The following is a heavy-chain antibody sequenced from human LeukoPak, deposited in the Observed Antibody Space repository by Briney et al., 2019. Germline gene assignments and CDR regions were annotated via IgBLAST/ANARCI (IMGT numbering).Heavy chain of an antibody. Sequence: GGSLRLSCAASGFTFTNVWMSWVRQAPGKGLEWVANINGDGSDRYYMDSLKGRFTISRDNAKNSLYLQMNSLRVEDTAIYYCAIAYGLDVWGQGTTVTVSS. J-gene: IGHJ6*02. CDR1: GFTFTNVW. CDR2: INGDGSDR. CDR3: AIAYGLDV. V-gene: IGHV3-7*03.